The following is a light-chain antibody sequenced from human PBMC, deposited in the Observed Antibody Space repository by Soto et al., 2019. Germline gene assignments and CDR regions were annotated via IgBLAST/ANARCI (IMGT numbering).Light chain of an antibody. Sequence: DIQMTQSQSSLSASVGDRVTITCRASRSIDSYLNWYQQKPGRAPKVLIYGASSLQSGVPSRFSGSGSGTDFTLTINSLQPEDFATYHCQQSYIMPWTFGQGTKVDIK. CDR1: RSIDSY. J-gene: IGKJ1*01. CDR2: GAS. CDR3: QQSYIMPWT. V-gene: IGKV1-39*01.